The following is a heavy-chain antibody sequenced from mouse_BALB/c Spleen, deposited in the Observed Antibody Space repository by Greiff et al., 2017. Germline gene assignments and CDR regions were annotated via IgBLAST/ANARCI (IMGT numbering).Heavy chain of an antibody. CDR1: GYTFTSYW. D-gene: IGHD1-1*01. CDR3: TSSYYGSSYDFDY. Sequence: VQLQQSGAELVKPGASVKMSCKASGYTFTSYWMHWVKQRPGQGLEWIGVIDPSDSYTSYNQKFKGKATLTVDTSSSTAYMQLSSLTSEESAVYYCTSSYYGSSYDFDYWGQGTTLTVSS. CDR2: IDPSDSYT. V-gene: IGHV1S127*01. J-gene: IGHJ2*01.